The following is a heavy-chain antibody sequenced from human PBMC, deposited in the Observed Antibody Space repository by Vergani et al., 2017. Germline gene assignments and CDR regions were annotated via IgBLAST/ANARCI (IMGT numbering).Heavy chain of an antibody. CDR1: GDTFSSFA. Sequence: QVQLVQSGAELKRPGSSVKVSCKASGDTFSSFAFSWVRQAPGQGLEWIGGIIPIFRTSNYAQKFQGRVPLTADESTSTAYMGLSSLTSEDTAVYFCAGDPTISGYDFEGELGGPQDYHYCYMDVWGKGTTVTVSS. CDR2: IIPIFRTS. D-gene: IGHD5-12*01. CDR3: AGDPTISGYDFEGELGGPQDYHYCYMDV. V-gene: IGHV1-69*01. J-gene: IGHJ6*03.